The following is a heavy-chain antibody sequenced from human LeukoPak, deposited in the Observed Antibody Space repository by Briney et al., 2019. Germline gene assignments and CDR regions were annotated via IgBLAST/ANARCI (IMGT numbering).Heavy chain of an antibody. Sequence: SETLSVTCTVSGGSISSYYWSWIRQPPGKGLEWIGYIYYSGSTNYNPSLKSRVTISVDTSKNQFSLKLSSVTAADTAVYYCASSGTYYYDSSGYYLQHWGQGTLVTVSS. CDR3: ASSGTYYYDSSGYYLQH. J-gene: IGHJ1*01. CDR1: GGSISSYY. CDR2: IYYSGST. V-gene: IGHV4-59*08. D-gene: IGHD3-22*01.